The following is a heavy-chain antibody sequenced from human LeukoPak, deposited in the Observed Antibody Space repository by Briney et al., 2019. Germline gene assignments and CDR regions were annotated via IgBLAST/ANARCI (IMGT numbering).Heavy chain of an antibody. CDR3: ARVLYRRNYYYYMDV. CDR2: IYYSGST. CDR1: GGSISSSNW. J-gene: IGHJ6*03. V-gene: IGHV4-4*02. Sequence: SETLSLTCAVSGGSISSSNWWSWVRQPPGKGLEWIGYIYYSGSTNYNPSLKSRVTISVDTSKNQFSLKLSSVTAADTAVYYCARVLYRRNYYYYMDVWGKGTTVTVSS. D-gene: IGHD1-26*01.